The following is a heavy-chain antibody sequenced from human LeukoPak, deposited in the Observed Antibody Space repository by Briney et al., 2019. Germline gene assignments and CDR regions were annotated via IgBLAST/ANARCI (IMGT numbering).Heavy chain of an antibody. CDR2: ISAYNGNT. V-gene: IGHV1-18*01. CDR3: ARVTLESVYCGRDCYSL. CDR1: GYTFTSYA. D-gene: IGHD2-21*02. Sequence: ASVKVSCKASGYTFTSYAMNWVRQAPGQGLEWMGWISAYNGNTNYAQKLQGRVTMTTDTSTSTAYMELRSLRSDDTAVYYCARVTLESVYCGRDCYSLWGQGTLVTVSS. J-gene: IGHJ4*02.